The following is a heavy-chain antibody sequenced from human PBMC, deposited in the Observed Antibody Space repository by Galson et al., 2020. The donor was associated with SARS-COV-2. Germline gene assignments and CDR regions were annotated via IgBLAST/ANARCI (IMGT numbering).Heavy chain of an antibody. Sequence: GGSLRLSCAASGFTFNTEPMNWVRQAPGKGLEWLSNIRSDSSDTYYAESLKGRVTTSRDNAKNSLYLQMSSQRAEDTAVYYCVRDTSWSFDSWGQGTLVPVSS. J-gene: IGHJ4*02. CDR3: VRDTSWSFDS. D-gene: IGHD6-13*01. CDR2: IRSDSSDT. V-gene: IGHV3-48*01. CDR1: GFTFNTEP.